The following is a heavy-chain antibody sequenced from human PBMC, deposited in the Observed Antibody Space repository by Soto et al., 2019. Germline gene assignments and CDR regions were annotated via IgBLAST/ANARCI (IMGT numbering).Heavy chain of an antibody. CDR2: IYPGGSDT. CDR3: ARLGDGSGWYRGYYSMDV. J-gene: IGHJ6*02. D-gene: IGHD6-19*01. Sequence: PGESLKISCKGSGYSFTSYWIGWVRQMPGKGLEWMGIIYPGGSDTRYSPSFQGQVTISADKSISTAYLQWSSLKASDTAMYYCARLGDGSGWYRGYYSMDVWGQGTTVTVSS. V-gene: IGHV5-51*01. CDR1: GYSFTSYW.